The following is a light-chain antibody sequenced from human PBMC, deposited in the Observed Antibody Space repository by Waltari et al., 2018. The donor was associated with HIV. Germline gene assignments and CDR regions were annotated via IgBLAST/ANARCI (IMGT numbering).Light chain of an antibody. Sequence: QSALTQPRSVSGSPGQSVTISCTGTSSDVGVYNFVSWYQQHPGKAPKLMIYDVSKRPSGVPDRFSGSKSGNTASLTISGLQAEDEAHYYCCSYAGSYPVVFGGGTKLTVL. CDR3: CSYAGSYPVV. CDR2: DVS. J-gene: IGLJ2*01. V-gene: IGLV2-11*01. CDR1: SSDVGVYNF.